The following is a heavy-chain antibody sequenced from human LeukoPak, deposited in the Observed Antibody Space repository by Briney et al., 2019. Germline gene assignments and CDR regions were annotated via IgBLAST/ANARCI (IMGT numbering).Heavy chain of an antibody. D-gene: IGHD3-10*01. J-gene: IGHJ4*02. CDR3: ARSYGSGSSYFDY. V-gene: IGHV1-2*02. CDR2: INPNSGGT. CDR1: GYTFIGYY. Sequence: ASVKVSCKASGYTFIGYYMHWVRQAPGQGLEWMGWINPNSGGTNYAQKFQGRVTMTRDTSISTAYMELSRLRSDDTAVYYCARSYGSGSSYFDYWGQGTLVTVSS.